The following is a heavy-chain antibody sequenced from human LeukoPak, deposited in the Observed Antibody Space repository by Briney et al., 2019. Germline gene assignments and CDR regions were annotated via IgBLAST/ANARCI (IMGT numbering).Heavy chain of an antibody. J-gene: IGHJ5*02. CDR2: INPNSGGT. V-gene: IGHV1-2*02. CDR1: GGTFSSYA. CDR3: AIYSSGSGYNWFDP. Sequence: GASVKVSCKASGGTFSSYAISWVRQAPGQGLEWMGWINPNSGGTNYAQKFQGRVTMTRDTSISTAYMELSRLRSDDTAVYYCAIYSSGSGYNWFDPWGQGTLVTVSS. D-gene: IGHD6-19*01.